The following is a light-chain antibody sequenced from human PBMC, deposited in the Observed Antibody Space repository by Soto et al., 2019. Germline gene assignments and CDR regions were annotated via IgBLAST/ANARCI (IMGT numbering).Light chain of an antibody. V-gene: IGKV1-5*01. Sequence: IPMTQSPSILSASVGDRVTITCRASQSINNWSAWYQRKPGKAPNLLIYDASSLQSGVPSRFSGSGSGTEFTLTISSLQSEDFAVYYCQQYNNWPQFGQGTKVDIK. CDR3: QQYNNWPQ. CDR1: QSINNW. CDR2: DAS. J-gene: IGKJ1*01.